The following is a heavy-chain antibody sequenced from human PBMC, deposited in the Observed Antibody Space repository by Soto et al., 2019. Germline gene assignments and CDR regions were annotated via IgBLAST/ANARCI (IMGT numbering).Heavy chain of an antibody. CDR2: IDWDDDK. D-gene: IGHD2-15*01. CDR1: GFSLSTSGMC. Sequence: SGPTLVNPTQTLTLTCTFSGFSLSTSGMCVSWIRQPPGKALEWLALIDWDDDKYYSTSLKTRLTISKDTSKNQVVLTMTNMDPVDTATYYCARIRALCSGGSCYYYYGMDVWGQGTTVTVSS. J-gene: IGHJ6*02. V-gene: IGHV2-70*01. CDR3: ARIRALCSGGSCYYYYGMDV.